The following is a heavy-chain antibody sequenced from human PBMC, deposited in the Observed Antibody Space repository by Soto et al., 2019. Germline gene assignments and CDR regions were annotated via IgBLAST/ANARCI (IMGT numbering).Heavy chain of an antibody. CDR1: GFTVSSNY. CDR3: GLTGTSAQRYYYYYYGMDV. V-gene: IGHV3-53*02. D-gene: IGHD4-17*01. J-gene: IGHJ6*02. CDR2: IYSGGST. Sequence: EVQLVETGGGLIQPGGSLRLSCAASGFTVSSNYMSWVRQAPGKGLEWVSVIYSGGSTYYADSVKGRFTISRDNSKNTLYLQRNSLGAEDTAVDYCGLTGTSAQRYYYYYYGMDVWGQGTTVTVSS.